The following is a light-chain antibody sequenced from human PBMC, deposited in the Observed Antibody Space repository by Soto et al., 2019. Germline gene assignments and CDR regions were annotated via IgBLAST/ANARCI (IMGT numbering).Light chain of an antibody. CDR1: QSISIY. Sequence: DIQMTQSPSSLSASVGDRVTITCRASQSISIYLNWYHQTPGKAPKLLIYGASTLQSGVPSRFSGSGSGTDFTLDIRGLQTEDGAPYYGQQTYSSPWTFGRGTNVYIK. J-gene: IGKJ1*01. CDR3: QQTYSSPWT. CDR2: GAS. V-gene: IGKV1-39*01.